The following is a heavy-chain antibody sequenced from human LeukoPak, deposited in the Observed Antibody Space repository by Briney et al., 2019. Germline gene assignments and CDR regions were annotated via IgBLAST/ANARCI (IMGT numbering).Heavy chain of an antibody. V-gene: IGHV3-30-3*01. CDR2: ISYDGSNK. J-gene: IGHJ5*02. CDR3: AKDRPWFDP. CDR1: GFTFSSYA. Sequence: GGSLRLSCAASGFTFSSYAMHWVRQAPGKGLEWVAVISYDGSNKYYADSVKGRFTISRDNSKNTLYLQMNSLRAEDTAVYYCAKDRPWFDPWGQGTLVTVSS.